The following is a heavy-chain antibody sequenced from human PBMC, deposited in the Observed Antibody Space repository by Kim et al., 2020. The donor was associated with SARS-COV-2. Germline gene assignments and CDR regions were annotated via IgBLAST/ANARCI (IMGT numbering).Heavy chain of an antibody. V-gene: IGHV3-11*01. D-gene: IGHD2-8*01. J-gene: IGHJ4*02. CDR2: ISSSGSTI. CDR1: GFTFSDYY. Sequence: GGSLRLSCAASGFTFSDYYMSWIRQAPGKGLEWVSYISSSGSTIYSADSVKGRFTISRDNARDSLYLQMNSLRVEDTAVYYCARASRSMLPGTFDYWGQGTLVTVSS. CDR3: ARASRSMLPGTFDY.